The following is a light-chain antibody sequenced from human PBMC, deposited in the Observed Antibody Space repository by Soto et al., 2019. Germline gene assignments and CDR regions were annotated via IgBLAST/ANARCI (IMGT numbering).Light chain of an antibody. Sequence: DIQMTQSPSSVSASVGDRVTINCRASQAIGSWLAWYQQKPGKAPRLLIYGASSLQSGVPSRFSGRGSGTEFALTGSGLQPDDFATYYWQEANIFPYTFGQGTKLEL. V-gene: IGKV1-12*01. J-gene: IGKJ2*01. CDR3: QEANIFPYT. CDR1: QAIGSW. CDR2: GAS.